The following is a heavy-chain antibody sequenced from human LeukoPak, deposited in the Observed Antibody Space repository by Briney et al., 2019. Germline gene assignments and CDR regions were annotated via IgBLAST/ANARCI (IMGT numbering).Heavy chain of an antibody. J-gene: IGHJ4*02. Sequence: TGGSLRLSCAASGFTFSSYSMHWVRQAPGKRLEWVAVISYDGRNKYYADSVKGRFTISRDNSKNTLYLQANSLRPEDTAVYYCARGATYYFGPASHYHGVWGQGTLVTVSS. CDR2: ISYDGRNK. CDR3: ARGATYYFGPASHYHGV. D-gene: IGHD3-10*01. CDR1: GFTFSSYS. V-gene: IGHV3-30*04.